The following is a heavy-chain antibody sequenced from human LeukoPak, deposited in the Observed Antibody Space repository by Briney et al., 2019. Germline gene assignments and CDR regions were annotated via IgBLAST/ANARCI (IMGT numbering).Heavy chain of an antibody. CDR2: ISDRGTGI. J-gene: IGHJ4*02. CDR1: GFTFSNYE. Sequence: GGSLRLSCVGSGFTFSNYEFNWVRQAPGKGLEWVSYISDRGTGIYYADSLKGRFTISRDDAKNSVYLQMNSLRDEDTAVYHSTRETLNGGGDCYDYWGQGTLVTVSS. D-gene: IGHD2-21*01. V-gene: IGHV3-48*03. CDR3: TRETLNGGGDCYDY.